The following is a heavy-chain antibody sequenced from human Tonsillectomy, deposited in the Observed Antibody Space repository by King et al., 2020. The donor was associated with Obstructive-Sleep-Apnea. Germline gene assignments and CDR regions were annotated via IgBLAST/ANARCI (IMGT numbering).Heavy chain of an antibody. CDR3: AKDKGWYDILTGYYKEDGYFDY. CDR2: IRYDGSNK. V-gene: IGHV3-30*02. D-gene: IGHD3-9*01. CDR1: GFTFSSYG. J-gene: IGHJ4*02. Sequence: VQLVESGGGVVQPGRSLRLSCAASGFTFSSYGIHWVRQAPGKGMEWGTFIRYDGSNKNYSDSVKGRFTISRDNSKNTLYLQMNSLRADDTAVYYCAKDKGWYDILTGYYKEDGYFDYWGQGTLVTVSS.